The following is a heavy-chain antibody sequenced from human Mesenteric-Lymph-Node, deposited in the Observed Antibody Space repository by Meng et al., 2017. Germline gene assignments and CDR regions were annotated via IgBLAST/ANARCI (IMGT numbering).Heavy chain of an antibody. CDR3: AKEWIEIGHPHFDH. CDR2: ITSNGDST. CDR1: GLTFRNYA. V-gene: IGHV3-23*01. Sequence: EVQLLQSGGDWVQPGGSLSLSCVVSGLTFRNYAMSWLRQAPGKGLEWVSGITSNGDSTYYIDSVKGRFTISRDNFKNTLYLQMNSLRAEDTAIYYCAKEWIEIGHPHFDHWGQGSLVTVSS. J-gene: IGHJ4*02. D-gene: IGHD5-12*01.